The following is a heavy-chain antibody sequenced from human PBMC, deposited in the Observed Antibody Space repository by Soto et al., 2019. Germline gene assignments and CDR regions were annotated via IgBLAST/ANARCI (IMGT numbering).Heavy chain of an antibody. CDR2: IIPIFGTA. D-gene: IGHD3-10*01. J-gene: IGHJ5*02. V-gene: IGHV1-69*13. Sequence: SVKVSCKASGGTFSSYAISWVRQAPGQGLEWMGGIIPIFGTANYAQKFQGRVTITADESTSTAYMELSSLRSEDTAVYYCAGDLRPYGVRGVPNWFDPWGQGTLVTVSS. CDR1: GGTFSSYA. CDR3: AGDLRPYGVRGVPNWFDP.